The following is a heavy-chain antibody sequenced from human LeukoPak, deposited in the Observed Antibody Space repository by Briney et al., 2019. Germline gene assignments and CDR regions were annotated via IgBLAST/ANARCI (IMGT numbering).Heavy chain of an antibody. J-gene: IGHJ6*03. CDR3: AGQDEGGNPLGGYYYYVDV. CDR1: GYSFTSYW. V-gene: IGHV5-51*01. D-gene: IGHD4-23*01. CDR2: IYPGDSDT. Sequence: GESLKISCKGSGYSFTSYWIGWVRQMPGKGLEWMGIIYPGDSDTRYSPSFQGQVTISADKSISTAYLQWSSLKASDTAMYYCAGQDEGGNPLGGYYYYVDVWGKGTTVTVSS.